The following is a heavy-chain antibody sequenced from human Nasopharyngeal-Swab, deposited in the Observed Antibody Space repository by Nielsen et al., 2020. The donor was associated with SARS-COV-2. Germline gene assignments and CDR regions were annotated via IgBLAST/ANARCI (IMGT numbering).Heavy chain of an antibody. CDR3: ARDLGYGDYGGGFDY. J-gene: IGHJ4*02. D-gene: IGHD4-17*01. Sequence: WVRQAPGQGPEWMGITNPSGGRTSYAQKFQGRVTMTRDPSTSTVYMELSSLRSEDTAVYYCARDLGYGDYGGGFDYWGQGTLVTVSS. V-gene: IGHV1-46*01. CDR2: TNPSGGRT.